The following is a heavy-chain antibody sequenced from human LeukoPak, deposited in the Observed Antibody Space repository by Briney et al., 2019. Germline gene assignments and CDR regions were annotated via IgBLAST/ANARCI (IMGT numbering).Heavy chain of an antibody. V-gene: IGHV3-74*01. CDR3: ARAAGEMATIRY. CDR1: GFTFSSYW. CDR2: TYSDGSRT. J-gene: IGHJ4*02. D-gene: IGHD5-24*01. Sequence: GGSLRLSCAASGFTFSSYWMHWVRQGPGKGLVWVSRTYSDGSRTTYADSVKGRFTISGDNAKNTLYLQMNSLRAEDTAVYYCARAAGEMATIRYWGQGTLVTVSS.